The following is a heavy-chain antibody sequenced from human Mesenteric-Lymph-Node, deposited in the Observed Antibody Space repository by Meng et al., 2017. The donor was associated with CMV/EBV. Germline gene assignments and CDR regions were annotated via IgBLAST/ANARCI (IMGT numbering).Heavy chain of an antibody. CDR3: ARDPPHCSSTSCYTGGYYYYGMDV. J-gene: IGHJ6*02. CDR1: GYTFISYY. CDR2: INPSGGST. D-gene: IGHD2-2*02. V-gene: IGHV1-46*01. Sequence: ASAKVSCKASGYTFISYYMHWVRQAPGQGLEWMGIINPSGGSTSHPQKSQGRVTMTRDTSTSTVYMELSSLRSEDTAVYYCARDPPHCSSTSCYTGGYYYYGMDVWGQGTTVTVSS.